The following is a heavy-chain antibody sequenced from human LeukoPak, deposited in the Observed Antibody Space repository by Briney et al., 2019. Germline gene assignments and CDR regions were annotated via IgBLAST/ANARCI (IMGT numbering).Heavy chain of an antibody. D-gene: IGHD1-1*01. CDR3: ARTAAERRADYYMDV. CDR2: IYPGDSDS. CDR1: GYSFTSYW. Sequence: GESLKISCKGSGYSFTSYWIGWVRQMPGKGLEWMGIIYPGDSDSRYSPSFQGQVTISADKSISTAYLQWSSLKASDTAMYYCARTAAERRADYYMDVWGKGTTVTISS. J-gene: IGHJ6*03. V-gene: IGHV5-51*01.